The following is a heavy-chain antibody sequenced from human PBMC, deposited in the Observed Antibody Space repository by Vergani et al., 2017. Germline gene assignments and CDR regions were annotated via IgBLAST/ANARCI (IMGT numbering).Heavy chain of an antibody. CDR3: AKDLATVTPDY. CDR2: IWYDGSNK. Sequence: QVQLVESGGGVVQPGRSLRLSCAASGFTFSSYGMHWVRQAPGKGLEWVAVIWYDGSNKYYADSVKGRFTISRDNSKNTLYLQMNSLRAEDTAVYYCAKDLATVTPDYWGQGTLVTVSS. V-gene: IGHV3-33*06. D-gene: IGHD4-17*01. CDR1: GFTFSSYG. J-gene: IGHJ4*02.